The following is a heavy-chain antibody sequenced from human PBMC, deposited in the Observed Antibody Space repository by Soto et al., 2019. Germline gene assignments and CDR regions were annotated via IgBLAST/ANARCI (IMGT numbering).Heavy chain of an antibody. J-gene: IGHJ4*02. CDR2: INPNSGGT. Sequence: GASVKVSCKASGYTFTGYYMHWLRQAPGQGLEWMGWINPNSGGTNYAQKFQGRVTMTRDTSISTAYMELSRLRSDDTAVYYCARATYGSGSYYSGPFDYWGQGTLVTVSS. V-gene: IGHV1-2*02. CDR1: GYTFTGYY. D-gene: IGHD3-10*01. CDR3: ARATYGSGSYYSGPFDY.